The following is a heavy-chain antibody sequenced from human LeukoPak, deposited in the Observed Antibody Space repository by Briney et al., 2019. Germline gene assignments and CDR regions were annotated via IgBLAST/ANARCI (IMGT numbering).Heavy chain of an antibody. CDR3: AKGSYYDSSGSFYFDY. J-gene: IGHJ4*02. V-gene: IGHV3-23*01. D-gene: IGHD3-22*01. CDR1: GVTLSSYA. CDR2: ISGSGDNT. Sequence: GGSLRLSCAASGVTLSSYAMSWVRQAPGKGLEWVSGISGSGDNTYYADSVKGRFTISRDNSKNTLYVQVNSLGTEDTAAYYCAKGSYYDSSGSFYFDYWGQGTLVTVSS.